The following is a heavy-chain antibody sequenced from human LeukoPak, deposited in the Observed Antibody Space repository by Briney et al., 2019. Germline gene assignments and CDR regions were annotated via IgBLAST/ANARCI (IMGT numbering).Heavy chain of an antibody. Sequence: GGAPRHSCAVSGFTFSAYYMSWIRHAPGKGLEWVSYISSSGSTIYYADSVKGRFTISRDNAKNTLYLQMNSLRAEDTAVYYCARDCSSASCYHYWGQGTLVTVSS. CDR1: GFTFSAYY. V-gene: IGHV3-11*04. D-gene: IGHD2-2*01. CDR3: ARDCSSASCYHY. CDR2: ISSSGSTI. J-gene: IGHJ4*02.